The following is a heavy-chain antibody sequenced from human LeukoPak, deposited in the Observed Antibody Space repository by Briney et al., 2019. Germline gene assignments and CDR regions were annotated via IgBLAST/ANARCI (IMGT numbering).Heavy chain of an antibody. D-gene: IGHD2/OR15-2a*01. J-gene: IGHJ4*02. CDR1: GGSISSSSYY. CDR3: AALPKYRMFDY. Sequence: SETLSLTCFVSGGSISSSSYYWAWIRQPPGKGLEWIGSVYYSGSAYYNPSLKSRVTISVDTSKNQFSLKLSSVTAADTAVYYCAALPKYRMFDYWGQGTLVTVSS. V-gene: IGHV4-39*07. CDR2: VYYSGSA.